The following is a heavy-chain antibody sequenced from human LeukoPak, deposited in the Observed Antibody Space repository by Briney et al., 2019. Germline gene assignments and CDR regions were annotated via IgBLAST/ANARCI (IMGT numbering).Heavy chain of an antibody. CDR2: ISGSGGST. V-gene: IGHV3-23*01. J-gene: IGHJ4*02. Sequence: GGSLRLSCAASGFTFSSYAMSWVRQAPGKGLEWVSAISGSGGSTYYADSVKGRFTISRDNSKNTLYLQMNSLRAEDTAVYYCAKDGPDYYDSSGYYWGNYFDYWGQGTLVTVSS. CDR1: GFTFSSYA. D-gene: IGHD3-22*01. CDR3: AKDGPDYYDSSGYYWGNYFDY.